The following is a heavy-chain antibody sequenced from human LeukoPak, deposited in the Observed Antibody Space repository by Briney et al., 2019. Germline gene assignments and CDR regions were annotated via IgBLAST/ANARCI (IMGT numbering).Heavy chain of an antibody. J-gene: IGHJ4*02. CDR2: SSPNSGGA. V-gene: IGHV1-2*02. Sequence: ASVKVSCKASGYTFSGYYIHWVRQAPGQGLEWMGYSSPNSGGANSAQRFRGRVTMTRDTSISTAYMELTRLGSDDTAVYYCAREGDGLLSKDFDYWGQGTLVTVSS. CDR3: AREGDGLLSKDFDY. CDR1: GYTFSGYY. D-gene: IGHD2-15*01.